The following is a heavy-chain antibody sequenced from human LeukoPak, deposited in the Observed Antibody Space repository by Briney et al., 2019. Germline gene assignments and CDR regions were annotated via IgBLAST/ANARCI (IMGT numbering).Heavy chain of an antibody. CDR2: ISGSGGST. CDR1: GFTFSSYA. CDR3: AKFKRASYYDSSGSTSPY. V-gene: IGHV3-23*01. D-gene: IGHD3-22*01. Sequence: GGSLRLSCAASGFTFSSYAMSWVRQGPGKGLEWVSAISGSGGSTYYADSVKGRFTISRGNSKNTLYLQMNSLRAEDTAAYYCAKFKRASYYDSSGSTSPYWGQGTLVTVSS. J-gene: IGHJ4*02.